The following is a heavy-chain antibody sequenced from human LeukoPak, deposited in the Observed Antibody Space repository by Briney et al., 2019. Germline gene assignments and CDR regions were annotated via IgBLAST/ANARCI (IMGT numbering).Heavy chain of an antibody. CDR2: FDPEDGET. D-gene: IGHD5-24*01. V-gene: IGHV1-24*01. J-gene: IGHJ2*01. CDR1: GYTLTELS. Sequence: ASVKVSCKVSGYTLTELSMHWVRQAPGKGLEWMGGFDPEDGETIYAQKFQGRVTMTEDTSTDTAYMELSSLRSEDTAVYYCATPRGGRDGYIDDLWGRGTLVTVSS. CDR3: ATPRGGRDGYIDDL.